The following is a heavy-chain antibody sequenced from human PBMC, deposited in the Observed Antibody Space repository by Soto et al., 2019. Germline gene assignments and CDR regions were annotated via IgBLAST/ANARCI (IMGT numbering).Heavy chain of an antibody. D-gene: IGHD5-18*01. CDR3: ARGRGYSFGLDP. Sequence: PSETLSLTCTVSGDSISSNNNYWSWIRQPPGEGLEWIGFISYSGTTSYSPSLKSRVAISLDTSKNQFSLSLSSVTAADTAVYYGARGRGYSFGLDPWGKEPLVT. CDR1: GDSISSNNNY. V-gene: IGHV4-30-4*01. J-gene: IGHJ5*02. CDR2: ISYSGTT.